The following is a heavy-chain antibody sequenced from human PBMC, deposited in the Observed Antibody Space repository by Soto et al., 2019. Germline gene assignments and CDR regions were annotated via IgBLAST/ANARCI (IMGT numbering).Heavy chain of an antibody. CDR1: GLTFGSRA. CDR3: ARGSTESYPGSRIFDF. J-gene: IGHJ4*02. V-gene: IGHV3-23*01. CDR2: ITDNGGDA. D-gene: IGHD3-10*01. Sequence: GGSLRLSCVASGLTFGSRAISWVRQAPGEGLQWVATITDNGGDAKYADSVRGRFVISRDNSKKTLYLQMTSLTAEDSAMYFCARGSTESYPGSRIFDFWGRGTLVTVSS.